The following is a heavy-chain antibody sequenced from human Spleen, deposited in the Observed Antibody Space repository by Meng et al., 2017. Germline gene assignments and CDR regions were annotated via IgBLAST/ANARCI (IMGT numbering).Heavy chain of an antibody. D-gene: IGHD6-13*01. Sequence: SETLSLTCVVSGGSFSDYYWSWIRQPPGKGLEWIGYYSGNTYYNPSLKSRVTISADTSKNQFSLKLSSVTAADTAVYYCARVSRWQQLVDYWGQGTLVTVSS. V-gene: IGHV4-34*01. CDR3: ARVSRWQQLVDY. J-gene: IGHJ4*02. CDR1: GGSFSDYY. CDR2: YSGNT.